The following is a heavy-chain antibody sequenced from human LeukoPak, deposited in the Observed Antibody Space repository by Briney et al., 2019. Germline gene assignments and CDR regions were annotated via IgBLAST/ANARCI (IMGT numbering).Heavy chain of an antibody. CDR3: ARGGDTIGSIRSAFDI. CDR2: IYSGGST. D-gene: IGHD3-22*01. Sequence: PGGSLRLSCAASGFTVSSNYMSWVRQAPGKGLEWVSVIYSGGSTFYADSVKGRFSISRDNSKNTLYLQMNSLRAEDRAVYYCARGGDTIGSIRSAFDIWGQGTMVTVSS. J-gene: IGHJ3*02. V-gene: IGHV3-53*01. CDR1: GFTVSSNY.